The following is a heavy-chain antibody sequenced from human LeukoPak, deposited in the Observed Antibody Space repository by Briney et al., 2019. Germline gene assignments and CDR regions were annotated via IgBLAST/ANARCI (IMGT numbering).Heavy chain of an antibody. CDR3: ARSVDIVVVPAATDYYYYYMDV. D-gene: IGHD2-2*01. V-gene: IGHV1-69*05. CDR2: IIPIFGTA. J-gene: IGHJ6*03. Sequence: SVKVSCKASGRTFSSYAISWVRQAHGQGLEWLGGIIPIFGTANYAQKSQGRVTITTDESTSTAYMELSSLRSEDTAVYYCARSVDIVVVPAATDYYYYYMDVWGKGTTVTVSS. CDR1: GRTFSSYA.